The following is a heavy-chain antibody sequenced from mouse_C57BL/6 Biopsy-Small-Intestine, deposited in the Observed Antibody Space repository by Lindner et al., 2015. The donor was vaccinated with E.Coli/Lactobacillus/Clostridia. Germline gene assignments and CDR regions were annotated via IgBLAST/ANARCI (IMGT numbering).Heavy chain of an antibody. CDR1: GYTFTDYY. J-gene: IGHJ1*03. CDR2: INPYNGGT. D-gene: IGHD1-1*01. Sequence: VQLQESGPVLVKPGASVKMSCKASGYTFTDYYMNWVKQSHGKSLEWIGVINPYNGGTSYNQKFKGKATLTVDKSSSTAYMELRSLTSEDTAVYYCARKDYYYGSLWYFDVWGTGTTVTVSS. V-gene: IGHV1-19*01. CDR3: ARKDYYYGSLWYFDV.